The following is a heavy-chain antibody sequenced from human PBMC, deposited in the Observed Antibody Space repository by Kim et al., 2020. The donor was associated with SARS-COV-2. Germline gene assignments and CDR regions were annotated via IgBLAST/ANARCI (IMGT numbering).Heavy chain of an antibody. V-gene: IGHV5-10-1*01. D-gene: IGHD1-1*01. Sequence: GESLKISCKGSGYTFTKYWITWVRQMPGKGLEFMGRIDPFDSYTNYGPAFEGHVTFSVDKSTNTAFLQWSSLRASDTAMYFCTRRGVETTSDFQYWGPGTLVTVSS. CDR1: GYTFTKYW. CDR3: TRRGVETTSDFQY. J-gene: IGHJ4*02. CDR2: IDPFDSYT.